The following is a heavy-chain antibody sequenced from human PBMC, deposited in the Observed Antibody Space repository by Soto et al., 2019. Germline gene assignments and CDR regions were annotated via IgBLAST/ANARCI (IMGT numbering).Heavy chain of an antibody. D-gene: IGHD6-13*01. V-gene: IGHV3-48*03. J-gene: IGHJ5*02. CDR3: ARGLYSSSWYPWFDP. CDR1: GFTFSSYE. Sequence: QTGGSLRLSCAASGFTFSSYEMNWVRQAPGKGLEWVSYISSSGSTIYYADSVKGRFTISRDNAKNSLYLQMNSLRAEDTAVYYCARGLYSSSWYPWFDPWGQGTLVTVSS. CDR2: ISSSGSTI.